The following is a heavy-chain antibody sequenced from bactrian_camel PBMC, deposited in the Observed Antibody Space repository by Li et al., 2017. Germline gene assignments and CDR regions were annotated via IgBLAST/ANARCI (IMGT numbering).Heavy chain of an antibody. CDR2: IRTGGGPT. CDR1: GYTYSGHC. J-gene: IGHJ4*01. CDR3: AADNVNLQLARHYSY. Sequence: HVQLVESGGGSVQAGGSLRLSCAFSGYTYSGHCMGWFRQLPGKEREGVAAIRTGGGPTFYSDCVKGRFAISRGNAKNSVYLQMNDLKSEDTAMYYCAADNVNLQLARHYSYWGQGTQVTVS. V-gene: IGHV3S1*01. D-gene: IGHD7*01.